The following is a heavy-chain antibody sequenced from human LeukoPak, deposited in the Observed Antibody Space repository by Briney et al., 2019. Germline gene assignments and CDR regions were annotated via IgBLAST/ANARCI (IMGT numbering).Heavy chain of an antibody. D-gene: IGHD1-1*01. J-gene: IGHJ6*03. CDR1: GYTFTTYW. CDR3: AKLRKAGRRGNDYTDV. V-gene: IGHV5-51*01. CDR2: IYPGDSDT. Sequence: GESLKISCKASGYTFTTYWIGWVRQMPGKGLEWMGIIYPGDSDTRYSPSFQGQVTISADNSINTAYLQWRSLKASDTAMYYCAKLRKAGRRGNDYTDVWGKGTTVTVSS.